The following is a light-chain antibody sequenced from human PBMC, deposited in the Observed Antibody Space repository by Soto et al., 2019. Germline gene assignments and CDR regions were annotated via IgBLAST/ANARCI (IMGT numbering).Light chain of an antibody. CDR3: ESWDDSLSGYV. Sequence: QCLLTHPASAYRTPGRMVTISYTGSSSNIGSNYVYWYQQLPGTAPKLLIYRNNQRPSGVPDRFSGSKSGTSASLAISGLRSDDEADYYCESWDDSLSGYVFGTGTKVTVL. J-gene: IGLJ1*01. CDR1: SSNIGSNY. CDR2: RNN. V-gene: IGLV1-47*01.